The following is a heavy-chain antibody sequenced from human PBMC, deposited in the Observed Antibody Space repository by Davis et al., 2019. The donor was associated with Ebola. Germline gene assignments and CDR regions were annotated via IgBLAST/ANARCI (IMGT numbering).Heavy chain of an antibody. D-gene: IGHD3-10*01. Sequence: SVKVSCKASGGTFSSYAISWVRQAPGQGLEWMGGIIPILGIANYAQKFQGRVTITADKSTSTAYMELRSLRSDDTAVYYCARTAGLLWFRELSGWFDPWGQGTLVTVSS. CDR2: IIPILGIA. CDR1: GGTFSSYA. J-gene: IGHJ5*02. V-gene: IGHV1-69*10. CDR3: ARTAGLLWFRELSGWFDP.